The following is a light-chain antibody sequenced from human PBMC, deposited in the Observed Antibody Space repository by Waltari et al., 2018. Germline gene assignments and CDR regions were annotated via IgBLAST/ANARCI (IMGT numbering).Light chain of an antibody. CDR1: NSYIGTYDL. J-gene: IGLJ3*02. CDR2: EVT. CDR3: CSFTDTSIWV. V-gene: IGLV2-23*02. Sequence: QSALTQPPSVSGSPGPSTTISCLGTNSYIGTYDLVSWYHQHPGKAPKLLIYEVTQRPSGVSNHFSGSKSGNTASLTISGLQPEDEANYYCCSFTDTSIWVFGGGTKLTVL.